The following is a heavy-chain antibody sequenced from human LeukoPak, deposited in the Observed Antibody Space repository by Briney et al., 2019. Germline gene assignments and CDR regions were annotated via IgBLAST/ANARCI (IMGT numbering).Heavy chain of an antibody. CDR3: VRREAPGELLGY. D-gene: IGHD1-26*01. V-gene: IGHV1-8*01. CDR1: GYTFTSYD. Sequence: ASVKVSCKASGYTFTSYDINWVRQATGQGLEWMGWMNPNSGNTGYAQKFQGRVTMTRNTSISTAYMELSSLRSEDTAVYYCVRREAPGELLGYWGQGTLVTVSS. J-gene: IGHJ4*02. CDR2: MNPNSGNT.